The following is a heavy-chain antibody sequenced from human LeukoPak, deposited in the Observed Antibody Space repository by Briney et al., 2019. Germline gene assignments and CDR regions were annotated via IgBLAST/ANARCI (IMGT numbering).Heavy chain of an antibody. CDR3: APEPSYCSGGSCSFFGFDY. CDR2: IKQDGGEK. J-gene: IGHJ4*02. D-gene: IGHD2-15*01. Sequence: GGSLRLSCAASGFTFSSYWMSWVRQAPGKGLEWVANIKQDGGEKYYVDSVKGRFNISRDNAKNSLYLQMNSLRGEDTAVYYCAPEPSYCSGGSCSFFGFDYWGQGTLVTVSS. CDR1: GFTFSSYW. V-gene: IGHV3-7*01.